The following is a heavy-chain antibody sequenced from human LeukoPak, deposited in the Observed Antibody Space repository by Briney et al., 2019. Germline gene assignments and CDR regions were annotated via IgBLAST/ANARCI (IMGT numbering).Heavy chain of an antibody. Sequence: GGSLRLSCAASGFTFSSYSMNWVRQAPGKGLEWVSSISSSSSYIYYADSVKGRFTISRDNAKNSLYLQMNSLRAEDTAVYYCARAAYCGGDCYPYYFDYWGQGTLVTVSS. D-gene: IGHD2-21*02. J-gene: IGHJ4*02. CDR3: ARAAYCGGDCYPYYFDY. CDR2: ISSSSSYI. CDR1: GFTFSSYS. V-gene: IGHV3-21*01.